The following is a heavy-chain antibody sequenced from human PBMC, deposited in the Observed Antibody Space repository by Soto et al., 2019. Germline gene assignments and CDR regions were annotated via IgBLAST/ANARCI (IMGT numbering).Heavy chain of an antibody. CDR2: IIPLYGTV. V-gene: IGHV1-69*01. J-gene: IGHJ4*02. D-gene: IGHD3-10*01. CDR1: GGTFNSYG. CDR3: ARVRVIRGVIPSHFGL. Sequence: QAHLAQSGAEVKKPGSSVTVSCKASGGTFNSYGISWVRQAPGQGLDWLGVIIPLYGTVNYAQKFQGRVSITADQSTSTADMDLNSLRSDDTAVYYCARVRVIRGVIPSHFGLWGQGTQVNVSS.